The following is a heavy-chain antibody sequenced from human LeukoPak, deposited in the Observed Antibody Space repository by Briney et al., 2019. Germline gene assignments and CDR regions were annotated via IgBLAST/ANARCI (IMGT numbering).Heavy chain of an antibody. CDR3: ARDLRSTLYVGEFDFHWFDP. Sequence: SETLSLTCTVSGYSISSGYYWGWIRQPPGKGLEWIGSIYHSGSTYYNPSLKSRVTISVDTSKNQFSLKLSSVTAADTAVYYCARDLRSTLYVGEFDFHWFDPWGQGTLVTVSS. CDR1: GYSISSGYY. J-gene: IGHJ5*02. V-gene: IGHV4-38-2*02. CDR2: IYHSGST. D-gene: IGHD3-10*01.